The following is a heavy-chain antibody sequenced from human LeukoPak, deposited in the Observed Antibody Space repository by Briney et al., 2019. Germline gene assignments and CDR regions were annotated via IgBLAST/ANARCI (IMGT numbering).Heavy chain of an antibody. CDR1: GGSISSYY. CDR3: ARRSSYGSGSYSRIYYYYMDV. D-gene: IGHD3-10*01. CDR2: IYTSGST. V-gene: IGHV4-4*07. J-gene: IGHJ6*03. Sequence: SETLSLTCTVSGGSISSYYWSWIRQPAGKGLEWIGRIYTSGSTNYNPSLKSRVTMSVDTSKNQFSLKLSSVTAADTAVYYCARRSSYGSGSYSRIYYYYMDVWGKGTTVTISS.